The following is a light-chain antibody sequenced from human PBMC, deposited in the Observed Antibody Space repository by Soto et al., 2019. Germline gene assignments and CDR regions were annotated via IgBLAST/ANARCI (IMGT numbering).Light chain of an antibody. CDR1: QSVSIY. Sequence: EIVLTQSPATLSLSPGERATLSCRASQSVSIYLAWYQQKPGQAPRLLIYDASNRATGIPARFSGSGSGTDFTFTISSLEPEDFAVYYCQQRSNWPLTFGGGTKVEIK. CDR3: QQRSNWPLT. J-gene: IGKJ4*01. V-gene: IGKV3-11*01. CDR2: DAS.